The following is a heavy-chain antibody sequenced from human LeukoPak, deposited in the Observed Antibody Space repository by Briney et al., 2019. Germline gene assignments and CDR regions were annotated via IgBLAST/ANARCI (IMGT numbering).Heavy chain of an antibody. Sequence: GGSLRLSCTASGFTFSSHAMSWVRQAPGKGLEWVSSISSSSSYIYYTDSVKGRFTISRDNAKNSLYLQMNSLRAEDTAVYYCARDRLAAAGNFDYWGQGTLVTVSS. V-gene: IGHV3-21*01. CDR3: ARDRLAAAGNFDY. D-gene: IGHD6-13*01. J-gene: IGHJ4*02. CDR2: ISSSSSYI. CDR1: GFTFSSHA.